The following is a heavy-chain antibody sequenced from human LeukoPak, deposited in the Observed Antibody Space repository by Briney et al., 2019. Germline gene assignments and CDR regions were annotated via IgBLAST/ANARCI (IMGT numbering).Heavy chain of an antibody. CDR2: LGRSGDNT. J-gene: IGHJ6*02. D-gene: IGHD2-2*01. CDR1: GFTFTDYS. CDR3: VKDRPCEFCMPMDA. Sequence: GGSLRLSCAASGFTFTDYSMSWVSQAPGKGLEWVSGLGRSGDNTYYAGSVKGRFTISRDNSKDTVYLHMNSLRAEDTAIYYCVKDRPCEFCMPMDAWGQGTTVT. V-gene: IGHV3-23*01.